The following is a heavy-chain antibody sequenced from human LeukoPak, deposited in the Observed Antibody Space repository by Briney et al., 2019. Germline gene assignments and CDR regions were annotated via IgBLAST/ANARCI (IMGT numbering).Heavy chain of an antibody. CDR3: ARGSNTRRGYSGRTIDY. CDR2: LNHSGST. V-gene: IGHV4-34*01. Sequence: SETLSLTCAVYGGSFSGNNGSWVRKPPGKGLDWFGKLNHSGSTNYNPSLKSRVTISVDTSKNQFSLKLSSVTAADTAVYYCARGSNTRRGYSGRTIDYWGQGTLVTVSS. D-gene: IGHD5-12*01. CDR1: GGSFSGNN. J-gene: IGHJ4*02.